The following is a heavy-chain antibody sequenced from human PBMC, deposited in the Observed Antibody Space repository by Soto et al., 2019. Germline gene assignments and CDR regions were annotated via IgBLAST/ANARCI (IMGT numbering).Heavy chain of an antibody. CDR3: ARDKGAPPSSPVYYYYGMDV. V-gene: IGHV1-18*01. CDR1: GCTFTSYG. J-gene: IGHJ6*02. CDR2: ISAYNGNT. Sequence: ASVKVSCKASGCTFTSYGISWVRQAPGQGLEWMGWISAYNGNTNYAQKLQGRVTMTTDTSTSTAYMELRSLRSDDTAVYYCARDKGAPPSSPVYYYYGMDVWGQGTTVTVSS.